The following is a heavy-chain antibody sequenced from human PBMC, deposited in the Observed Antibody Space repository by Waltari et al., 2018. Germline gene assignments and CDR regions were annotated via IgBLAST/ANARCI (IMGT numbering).Heavy chain of an antibody. CDR3: ARDLMGDTAFDY. CDR1: AGSITSGGYA. V-gene: IGHV4-30-2*01. J-gene: IGHJ4*02. D-gene: IGHD5-18*01. CDR2: TYHSGST. Sequence: QLQLQESGAGLVTPSQTLSLTSAVPAGSITSGGYARGWLRQPPGQGLEWIGYTYHSGSTDYNPSLKSRVTISVDRSKNQFSLKLNSVTAADTAVYYCARDLMGDTAFDYWGQGTLVTVSS.